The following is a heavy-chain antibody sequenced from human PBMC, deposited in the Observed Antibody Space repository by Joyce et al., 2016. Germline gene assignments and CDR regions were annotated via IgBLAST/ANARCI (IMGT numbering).Heavy chain of an antibody. V-gene: IGHV4-61*02. Sequence: QVQLQESGPGLVKPSQTLTLTCTVSGASATSGSFYWSWIRQPAGKGLEGIGRIYTTGSTNYKSSLKSRVTMALDTSKNQVSLKLNSVTAADTAVYYCARSTGGSYLFGMDVWGQGTTVTVSS. CDR1: GASATSGSFY. J-gene: IGHJ6*02. CDR3: ARSTGGSYLFGMDV. CDR2: IYTTGST. D-gene: IGHD1-26*01.